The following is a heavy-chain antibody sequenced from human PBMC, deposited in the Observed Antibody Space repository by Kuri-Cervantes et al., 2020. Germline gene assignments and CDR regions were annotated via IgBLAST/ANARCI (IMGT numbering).Heavy chain of an antibody. CDR3: ARDVNFDY. CDR2: MPYDGINK. Sequence: GGFLRLSCAASGFTFSKYGMHWVRQAPGKGLEWVTAMPYDGINKFYADSVKGRFTISRDNSKNTVYLQMNSLRAEDTAVYYCARDVNFDYWGQGTLVTVSS. J-gene: IGHJ4*02. V-gene: IGHV3-30-3*01. CDR1: GFTFSKYG.